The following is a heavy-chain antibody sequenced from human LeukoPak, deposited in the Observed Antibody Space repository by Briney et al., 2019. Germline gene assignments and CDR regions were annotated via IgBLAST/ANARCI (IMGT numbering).Heavy chain of an antibody. Sequence: GSLRLSCAASGFTFSSYSMNWVRQAPGEGLEWVSSISSSSSYIYYADSVKGRFTISRDNAKNSLYLQMNSLRAEDTAVYYCARDLDSGYDLYFDYWGQGTLVTVSS. CDR3: ARDLDSGYDLYFDY. J-gene: IGHJ4*02. CDR2: ISSSSSYI. CDR1: GFTFSSYS. V-gene: IGHV3-21*01. D-gene: IGHD5-12*01.